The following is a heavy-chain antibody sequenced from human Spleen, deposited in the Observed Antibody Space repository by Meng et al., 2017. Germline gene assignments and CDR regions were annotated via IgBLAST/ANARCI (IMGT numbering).Heavy chain of an antibody. CDR1: GGSFSGYY. J-gene: IGHJ5*02. CDR3: ARGRGYNSQLYNWFDP. V-gene: IGHV4-34*01. CDR2: INHSGST. Sequence: QVQLQQWGAGLLKPSETLSLTCVVYGGSFSGYYWSWIRQPPGKDLEWIGEINHSGSTHYNPSLTSRVSISVDTSKNQFSLKLTPVTAADTAMYYCARGRGYNSQLYNWFDPWGQGTLVTVSS. D-gene: IGHD3-10*01.